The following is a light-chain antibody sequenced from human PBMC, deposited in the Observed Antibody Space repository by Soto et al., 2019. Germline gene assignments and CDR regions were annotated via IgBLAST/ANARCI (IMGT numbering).Light chain of an antibody. J-gene: IGKJ5*01. Sequence: AIQVTQSPYSLSASVEDRVTITCRASQDIRGALAWYQQKPGKAPKLLIYDVSTVQSGVPSRFSGRGSGTEFTLTITSLQPEDFASYYCQQFNIYPITFGQGTRLDI. CDR3: QQFNIYPIT. CDR2: DVS. CDR1: QDIRGA. V-gene: IGKV1-13*02.